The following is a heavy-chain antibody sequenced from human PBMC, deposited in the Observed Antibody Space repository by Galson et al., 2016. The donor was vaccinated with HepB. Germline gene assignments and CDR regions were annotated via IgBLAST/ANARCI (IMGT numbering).Heavy chain of an antibody. CDR2: IWYDGSNK. D-gene: IGHD2-2*01. J-gene: IGHJ3*02. CDR1: GFTFTSYA. Sequence: SLRLSCAASGFTFTSYAMHWVRQAPGKGLECVAVIWYDGSNKYYADSVKGRFTISRDNSENTLYLQMNSLRPEDTSVYYCGKATVPAALPTVPIIWGQGTMVTVSS. CDR3: GKATVPAALPTVPII. V-gene: IGHV3-33*06.